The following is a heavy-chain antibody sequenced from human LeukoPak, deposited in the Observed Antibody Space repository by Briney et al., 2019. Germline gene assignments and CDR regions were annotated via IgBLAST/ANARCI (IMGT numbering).Heavy chain of an antibody. Sequence: GGSLRLSCAASGFTVSSYYMNWVRQAPGKELEWVSVIYTGGGRYYADSVKGRFTISRDNSKNTLYLQMNSLRAEDTAVYYCAKAAGRWIGPFDYWGQGTLVTVSS. CDR1: GFTVSSYY. CDR2: IYTGGGR. J-gene: IGHJ4*02. V-gene: IGHV3-53*01. CDR3: AKAAGRWIGPFDY. D-gene: IGHD2-2*03.